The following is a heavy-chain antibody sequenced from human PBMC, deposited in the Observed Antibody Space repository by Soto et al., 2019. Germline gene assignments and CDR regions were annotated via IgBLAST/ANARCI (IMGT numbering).Heavy chain of an antibody. CDR1: GGSISSSSYY. J-gene: IGHJ6*02. Sequence: SETLSLSWTVSGGSISSSSYYWGWIRQPPGKGLEWIGSIYYSGSTYYNPSLKSRVTISVDTSKNQFSLKLSSVTAADTAVYYCARKSGYSYGFIYYYYGMDVWGQGTTVTVSS. V-gene: IGHV4-39*01. CDR3: ARKSGYSYGFIYYYYGMDV. CDR2: IYYSGST. D-gene: IGHD5-18*01.